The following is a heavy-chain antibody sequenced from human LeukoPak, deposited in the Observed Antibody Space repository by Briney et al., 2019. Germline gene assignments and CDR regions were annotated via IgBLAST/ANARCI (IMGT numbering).Heavy chain of an antibody. D-gene: IGHD4-23*01. CDR2: ISYDGSNK. CDR3: AEDLGDYDGNSDLNY. Sequence: PGRSLRLSCAASGFTFSNYGMHWVRQTPGKGLEWVAVISYDGSNKYYADSAKGRFTVSRDNSRNTLYLQMNSLRAEDTAMYYCAEDLGDYDGNSDLNYWGQGTLVTVSS. CDR1: GFTFSNYG. V-gene: IGHV3-30*18. J-gene: IGHJ4*02.